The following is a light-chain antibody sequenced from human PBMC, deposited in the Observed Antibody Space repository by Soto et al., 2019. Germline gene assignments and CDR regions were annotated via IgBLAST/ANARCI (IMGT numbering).Light chain of an antibody. Sequence: QSVLTQPPSASGTPGQRVTISCSGSNSNIGSKYVYWYQQLPGTAPKLLLYRNNQRPSGVPDRFSGSKSGTSASLAISGLRSEDEADYYCAAWDNSLVGGPAFGGATKVTVL. CDR2: RNN. J-gene: IGLJ2*01. CDR3: AAWDNSLVGGPA. V-gene: IGLV1-47*01. CDR1: NSNIGSKY.